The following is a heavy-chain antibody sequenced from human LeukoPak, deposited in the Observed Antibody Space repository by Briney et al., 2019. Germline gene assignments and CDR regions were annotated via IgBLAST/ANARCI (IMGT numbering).Heavy chain of an antibody. D-gene: IGHD6-19*01. CDR2: ISSNGGST. CDR3: VKGKGIAVTSLDY. V-gene: IGHV3-64D*06. J-gene: IGHJ4*02. Sequence: PGGVLRLSCSASGFIFSNYAMHWVRQAPGKGLEYVSAISSNGGSTYYADSVKGRFTISRDNSKNTLYLQMSSLRAEDTAVYYCVKGKGIAVTSLDYWGQGTLVTVSS. CDR1: GFIFSNYA.